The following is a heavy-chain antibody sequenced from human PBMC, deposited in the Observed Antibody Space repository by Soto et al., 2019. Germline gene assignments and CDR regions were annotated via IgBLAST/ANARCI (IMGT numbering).Heavy chain of an antibody. J-gene: IGHJ4*02. Sequence: QVQLVQSGAEVKKPGSSVKVSCKASGGTFSSYTISWVRQAPGQGLEWMGRIIPILGIANYAQKFQGRVTITAXKSVSXXYMELSSLRSENTAVYYRASLGGYYYDSSGRARDYWGQGTLVTVSS. D-gene: IGHD3-22*01. V-gene: IGHV1-69*02. CDR3: ASLGGYYYDSSGRARDY. CDR1: GGTFSSYT. CDR2: IIPILGIA.